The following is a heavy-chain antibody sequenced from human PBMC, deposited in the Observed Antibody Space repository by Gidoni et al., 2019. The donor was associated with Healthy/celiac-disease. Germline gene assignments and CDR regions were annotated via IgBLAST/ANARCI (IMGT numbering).Heavy chain of an antibody. CDR2: IYSSGST. Sequence: QVQLQESGPGLVKPSETLSLTCTVSGGSISNYYWSWIRQPAGEGLEWIGRIYSSGSTKYNPSLKSRVTMSVDTSKNQFSLKLSSVTAADTAVYYCARVISRITIFGVVTDAFDIWGQGTMVTVSS. V-gene: IGHV4-4*07. D-gene: IGHD3-3*01. CDR3: ARVISRITIFGVVTDAFDI. CDR1: GGSISNYY. J-gene: IGHJ3*02.